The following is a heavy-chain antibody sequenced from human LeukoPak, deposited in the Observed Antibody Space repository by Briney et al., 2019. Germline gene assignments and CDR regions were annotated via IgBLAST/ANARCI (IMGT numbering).Heavy chain of an antibody. CDR1: GGTFSSYA. CDR3: ARDRGNYYDSSGPFFFEY. Sequence: ASVKVSCKASGGTFSSYAISWVRQAPGQGLEWMGGLIPIFGTANYAQKFQGRVTITADESTSTAYMELSRLRSEDTAVYYCARDRGNYYDSSGPFFFEYWGQGTLVTVSS. D-gene: IGHD3-22*01. V-gene: IGHV1-69*13. J-gene: IGHJ4*02. CDR2: LIPIFGTA.